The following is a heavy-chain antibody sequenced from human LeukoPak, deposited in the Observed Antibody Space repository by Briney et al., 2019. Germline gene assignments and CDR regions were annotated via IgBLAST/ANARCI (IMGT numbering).Heavy chain of an antibody. CDR2: IYPNRGGT. J-gene: IGHJ6*03. D-gene: IGHD6-13*01. V-gene: IGHV1-2*06. CDR1: GYTFSDYF. CDR3: AREGTKSSSSWSHLYYYMDV. Sequence: ASVKVSCKASGYTFSDYFMHWVRQAPGHGLEWMGRIYPNRGGTNYAQKFQGRVTMTRDTSISTAYMELSRLRSDDTAVYYCAREGTKSSSSWSHLYYYMDVWGKGTTVTVSS.